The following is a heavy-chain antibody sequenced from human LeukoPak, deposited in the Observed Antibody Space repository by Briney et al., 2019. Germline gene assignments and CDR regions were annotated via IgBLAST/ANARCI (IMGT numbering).Heavy chain of an antibody. CDR2: ISSSGTTI. V-gene: IGHV3-48*03. D-gene: IGHD2-15*01. CDR3: ATREYAALNY. Sequence: GGSLRLSCAASGFTFSSYEMNWVRQAPGKGLQWVSDISSSGTTIYYADSVKGRFTISRDNAKNSLYLQMNGLRADDTAVYYCATREYAALNYWGQGTLVTVSS. J-gene: IGHJ4*02. CDR1: GFTFSSYE.